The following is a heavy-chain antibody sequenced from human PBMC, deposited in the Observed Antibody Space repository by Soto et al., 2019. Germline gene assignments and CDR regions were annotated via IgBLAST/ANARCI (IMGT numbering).Heavy chain of an antibody. CDR2: ISSSSSTI. CDR3: AKGGVAARFAYWFDP. V-gene: IGHV3-48*02. Sequence: PGGSLRLSCAASGFTFSSYSMNWVRQAPGKGLEWVSYISSSSSTIYYADSVKGRFTISRDNAKNSLYLQMNSLRDEDTAVYYCAKGGVAARFAYWFDPWGQGTLVTVSS. D-gene: IGHD6-6*01. CDR1: GFTFSSYS. J-gene: IGHJ5*02.